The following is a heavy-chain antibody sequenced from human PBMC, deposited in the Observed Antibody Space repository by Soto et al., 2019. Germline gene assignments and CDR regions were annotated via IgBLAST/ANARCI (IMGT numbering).Heavy chain of an antibody. CDR1: GFSLTTGGVG. CDR2: IYWDADK. CDR3: ALSRCGGDLLGSYSSHYYYGMDV. V-gene: IGHV2-5*02. J-gene: IGHJ6*02. D-gene: IGHD2-21*02. Sequence: QITLKESGPTLVKPTQTLTLTCTFSGFSLTTGGVGVGWIRQPPGKALEWLALIYWDADKRYSPSLKSRLTVTKDTSKTQVLLTMTNMDPVDTATYYCALSRCGGDLLGSYSSHYYYGMDVWGQGTTVTVSS.